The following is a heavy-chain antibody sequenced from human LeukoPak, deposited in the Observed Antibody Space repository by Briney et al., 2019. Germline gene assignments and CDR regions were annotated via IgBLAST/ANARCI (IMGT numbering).Heavy chain of an antibody. CDR1: GFTFDDYA. D-gene: IGHD6-13*01. V-gene: IGHV3-9*01. Sequence: PGRSLRLSCAASGFTFDDYAMHWVRQAPGKGLEWVSGISWNSGSIGYADSVKGRFTISRDNAKNSPYLQMNSLRAEDTALYYCAKARAAAGTEGAFDIWGQGTMVTVSS. CDR3: AKARAAAGTEGAFDI. CDR2: ISWNSGSI. J-gene: IGHJ3*02.